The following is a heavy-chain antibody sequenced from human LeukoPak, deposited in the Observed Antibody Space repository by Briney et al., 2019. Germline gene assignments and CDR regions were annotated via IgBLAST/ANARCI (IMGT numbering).Heavy chain of an antibody. Sequence: GGSLRLSCAASGFTVSSNYMSWVRQAPGKGLEWVSVLYSGGSTYYADSVKGRFTISRDNSKNTLYLQMDSLRAEDTAVYYCARASMGRSGSAFGAFDIWGQGTMVTVSS. J-gene: IGHJ3*02. CDR2: LYSGGST. V-gene: IGHV3-66*01. CDR3: ARASMGRSGSAFGAFDI. D-gene: IGHD3-3*01. CDR1: GFTVSSNY.